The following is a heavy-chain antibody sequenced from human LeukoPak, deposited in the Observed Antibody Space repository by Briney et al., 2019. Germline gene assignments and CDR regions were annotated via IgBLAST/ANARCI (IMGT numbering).Heavy chain of an antibody. CDR3: ATTPRLPMSWFDP. V-gene: IGHV1-18*01. CDR1: GYTFTSYG. CDR2: ISAYNGNT. D-gene: IGHD5/OR15-5a*01. J-gene: IGHJ5*02. Sequence: ASVKVSCKASGYTFTSYGISWVRQAPGQGLEWMGWISAYNGNTNYAQKFQGRVTMTRDTSISTAYMELSRLRSDDTAVYYCATTPRLPMSWFDPWGQGTLVTVSS.